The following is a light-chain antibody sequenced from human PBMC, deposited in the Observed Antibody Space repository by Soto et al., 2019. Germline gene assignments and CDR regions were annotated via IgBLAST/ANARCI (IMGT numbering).Light chain of an antibody. CDR2: GAS. Sequence: DIVLTQSPGTLSLSPGERATLSCRASQSVRGNYLAWYQQKPGQAPRLLIYGASSRATGIPDRFSGSGSGTDFTLTISRLEPEDFAVYYCQQYHSSPLYTFGQGTKLEIK. CDR3: QQYHSSPLYT. CDR1: QSVRGNY. V-gene: IGKV3-20*01. J-gene: IGKJ2*01.